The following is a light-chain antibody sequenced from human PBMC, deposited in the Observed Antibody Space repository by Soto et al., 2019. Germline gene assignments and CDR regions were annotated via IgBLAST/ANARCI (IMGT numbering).Light chain of an antibody. Sequence: QSALTQPRSVSGSPGQSVTISCTGTSSDVGGYNYVSWYQQHPGKAPKLMIYDVSKRPSGVPDRFSGSKSGNTASLTISGLQAEDGADYYCCSYAGRLVVFGGGTSSPS. CDR1: SSDVGGYNY. J-gene: IGLJ2*01. CDR2: DVS. V-gene: IGLV2-11*01. CDR3: CSYAGRLVV.